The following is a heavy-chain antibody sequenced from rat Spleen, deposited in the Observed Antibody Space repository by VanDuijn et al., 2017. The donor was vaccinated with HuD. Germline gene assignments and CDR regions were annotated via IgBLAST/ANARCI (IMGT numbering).Heavy chain of an antibody. CDR2: IIYDGTRT. CDR1: GFTFSDYN. CDR3: ATGPRILRIDWFAY. Sequence: EVQLVESGGGLVQPGGSLKLSCAASGFTFSDYNMAWVRPAPKKGLEWVATIIYDGTRTFYRDSMKGRFTVSRDNAKSTLYLQMDSLTSEDTATYYCATGPRILRIDWFAYWGRGTLVTVSS. D-gene: IGHD1-6*01. J-gene: IGHJ3*01. V-gene: IGHV5S10*01.